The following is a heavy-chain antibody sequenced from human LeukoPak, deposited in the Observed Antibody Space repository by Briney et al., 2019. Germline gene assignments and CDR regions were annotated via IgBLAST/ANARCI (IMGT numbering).Heavy chain of an antibody. J-gene: IGHJ3*02. CDR2: IYSVATT. Sequence: GGSLRLSCAASGFTVSNNYMNWVRQAPGMGLEWVSVIYSVATTYYADSVKGRFTISRDNSKNTLHLQMNSLRAEDTAVYYCTRDGYNGGGFDIWGLGTMVTVSS. V-gene: IGHV3-53*01. CDR1: GFTVSNNY. D-gene: IGHD5-24*01. CDR3: TRDGYNGGGFDI.